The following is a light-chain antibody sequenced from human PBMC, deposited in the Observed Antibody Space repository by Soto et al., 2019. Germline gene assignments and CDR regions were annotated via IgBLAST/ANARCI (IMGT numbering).Light chain of an antibody. CDR3: QQYGSSPLT. Sequence: ETVLTQSPGTLSLSPGERAILSCRASQSVSSSYLGWYQQKPGQAPRLLIYGASSRATGIPDRFSGSGSGTDFTLTISRLEPEDFAVYYCQQYGSSPLTFGGGTKVEIK. J-gene: IGKJ4*01. CDR1: QSVSSSY. V-gene: IGKV3-20*01. CDR2: GAS.